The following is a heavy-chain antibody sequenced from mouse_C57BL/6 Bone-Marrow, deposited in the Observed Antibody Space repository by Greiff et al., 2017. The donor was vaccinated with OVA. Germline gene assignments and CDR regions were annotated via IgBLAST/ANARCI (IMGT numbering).Heavy chain of an antibody. Sequence: DVMLVESGGGLVQPGGSLKLSCAASGFTFSYYGMAWVRQAPRKGPEWVAFISNLAYSIYYADTVTGRFTISRENAKNTLYLEMSSLRSEDTAMYYCARLSNWAWFAYWGQGTLVTVSA. CDR3: ARLSNWAWFAY. CDR1: GFTFSYYG. J-gene: IGHJ3*01. D-gene: IGHD4-1*01. V-gene: IGHV5-15*01. CDR2: ISNLAYSI.